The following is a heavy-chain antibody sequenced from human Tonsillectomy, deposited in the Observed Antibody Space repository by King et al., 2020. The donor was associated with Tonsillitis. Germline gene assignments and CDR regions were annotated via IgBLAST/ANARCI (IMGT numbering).Heavy chain of an antibody. V-gene: IGHV3-48*01. CDR2: ITSSSDTI. J-gene: IGHJ4*02. CDR3: ANFDSSTWFPVGD. Sequence: VQLVESGGGLVQPGGSLRLSCSASGFTFSTYTMTWVRQAPGKGLEFISYITSSSDTIYYADSVRGRFATSRDNAKNSLYLQMNSLRAEDTAVYYCANFDSSTWFPVGDWGQGTRVTVSS. CDR1: GFTFSTYT. D-gene: IGHD6-13*01.